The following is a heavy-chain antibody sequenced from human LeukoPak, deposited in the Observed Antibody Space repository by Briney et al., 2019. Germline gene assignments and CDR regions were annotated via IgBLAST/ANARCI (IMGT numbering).Heavy chain of an antibody. V-gene: IGHV3-30*18. D-gene: IGHD3-10*01. CDR3: AKDLGDAMARAPDYYGMDV. CDR1: GFTFSSYG. CDR2: ISYDGSNK. J-gene: IGHJ6*04. Sequence: PGGSLRLSCAASGFTFSSYGMHWVRQAPGKGLEWVAVISYDGSNKYYADSVKGRFTISRDNSKNTLYLQMNSLRAEDTAVYYCAKDLGDAMARAPDYYGMDVWGKGTTVTVSS.